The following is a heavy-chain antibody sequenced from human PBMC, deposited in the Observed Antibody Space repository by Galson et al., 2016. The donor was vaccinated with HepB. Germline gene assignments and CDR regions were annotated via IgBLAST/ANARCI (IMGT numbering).Heavy chain of an antibody. CDR3: ARLTATIVGARGAEYFQH. V-gene: IGHV4-39*01. CDR2: IYYSGST. D-gene: IGHD1-26*01. J-gene: IGHJ1*01. CDR1: GGSISSSSYY. Sequence: LSLTCTVSGGSISSSSYYWGWIRQPPGKGLEWIGIIYYSGSTYYNPSLKSRVTISVDTSKNQSSLKLSSVTAADTAVYYCARLTATIVGARGAEYFQHWGQGTLVTVSS.